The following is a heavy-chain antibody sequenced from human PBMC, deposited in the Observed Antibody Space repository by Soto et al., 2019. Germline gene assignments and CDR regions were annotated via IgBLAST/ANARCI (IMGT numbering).Heavy chain of an antibody. CDR1: GFTFSSYD. CDR3: ARAIGPTLFDY. J-gene: IGHJ4*02. CDR2: IGTAGDT. D-gene: IGHD3-22*01. Sequence: GWSLRLSCSASGFTFSSYDMHWVRQGPGKGLEWVSAIGTAGDTNYAGSVKGRFTISRENAKNSLYLQMNSLRAGDTAIYFCARAIGPTLFDYWGQGTLVTVSS. V-gene: IGHV3-13*04.